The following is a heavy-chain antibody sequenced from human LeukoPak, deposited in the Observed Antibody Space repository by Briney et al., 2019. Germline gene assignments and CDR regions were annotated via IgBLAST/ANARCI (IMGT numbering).Heavy chain of an antibody. CDR3: ARNLRLTRDGMDV. CDR2: ISSSGSTK. V-gene: IGHV3-48*01. J-gene: IGHJ6*02. CDR1: GITFSSYS. Sequence: GGSLRLSCGASGITFSSYSMNWVRQAPGKGLEWVSYISSSGSTKYYADSVKGRFTISRDNARNSLYLQMNSLRAEDTAVYYCARNLRLTRDGMDVWGQGTTVTVSS.